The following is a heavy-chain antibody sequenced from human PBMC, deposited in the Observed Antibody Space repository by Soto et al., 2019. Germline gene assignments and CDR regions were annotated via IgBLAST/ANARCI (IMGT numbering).Heavy chain of an antibody. V-gene: IGHV4-4*02. Sequence: SETLSLTCAVSGGSISSSNWWSWVRQPRGKGLEWIGEIYHSGSTNYNPSLKSRVTISVDKSKNQFSLKLSSVTAADTAVYYCARVTDYYDSSGSTSYYFDYWGQGTLVTDSS. D-gene: IGHD3-22*01. CDR2: IYHSGST. CDR3: ARVTDYYDSSGSTSYYFDY. CDR1: GGSISSSNW. J-gene: IGHJ4*02.